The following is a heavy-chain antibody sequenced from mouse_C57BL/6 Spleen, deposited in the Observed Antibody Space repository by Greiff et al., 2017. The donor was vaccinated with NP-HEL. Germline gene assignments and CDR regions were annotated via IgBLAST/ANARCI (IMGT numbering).Heavy chain of an antibody. J-gene: IGHJ2*01. Sequence: EVQLQESGPGLVKPSQSLSLTCSVTGYSITSGYYWNWIRQFPGNKLEWMGYISYDGSNNYNPSLKNRISITRDTSKNQFFLKLNSVTTEDTATYYCARQDYYYGSSGYFDYWGQGTTLTVSS. CDR1: GYSITSGYY. CDR2: ISYDGSN. V-gene: IGHV3-6*01. CDR3: ARQDYYYGSSGYFDY. D-gene: IGHD1-1*01.